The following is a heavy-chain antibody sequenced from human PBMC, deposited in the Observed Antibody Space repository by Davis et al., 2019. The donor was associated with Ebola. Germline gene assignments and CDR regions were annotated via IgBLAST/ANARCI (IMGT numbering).Heavy chain of an antibody. CDR3: GRVLTGFSLRPYFDY. J-gene: IGHJ4*02. CDR2: ISNDGSKT. Sequence: PGGSLRLSCETSGFTFSDYAVHWVRQAPGKGLEWVTVISNDGSKTYYADSVKGRLTISRDNSKNTLYLQMNSLRAEDTAVYYCGRVLTGFSLRPYFDYWGQGTLVTVSS. D-gene: IGHD3-9*01. CDR1: GFTFSDYA. V-gene: IGHV3-30-3*01.